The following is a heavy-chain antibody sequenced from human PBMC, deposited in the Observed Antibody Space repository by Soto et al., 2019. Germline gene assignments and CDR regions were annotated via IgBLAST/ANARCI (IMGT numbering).Heavy chain of an antibody. CDR1: GYTFTSYG. CDR3: ARGGEKYDYGGNWAFDI. D-gene: IGHD4-17*01. Sequence: QVQLVQSGAEVKKPGASVKVSCKASGYTFTSYGISSVRQAPGQGLEWMGWISAYNGNTNYAQKLQGRVTMTTDTSTSTAYMELRSLRSDDTAVYYCARGGEKYDYGGNWAFDIWGQGTMVTVSS. CDR2: ISAYNGNT. J-gene: IGHJ3*02. V-gene: IGHV1-18*01.